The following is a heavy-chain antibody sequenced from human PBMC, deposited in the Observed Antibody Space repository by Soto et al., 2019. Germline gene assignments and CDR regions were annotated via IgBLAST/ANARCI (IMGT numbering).Heavy chain of an antibody. CDR3: ARSPLTHSYAQFDS. J-gene: IGHJ4*02. V-gene: IGHV4-4*07. D-gene: IGHD3-16*01. CDR1: GGSLNNYY. Sequence: QVQLQESGPRLVKPSETLSLTCTVSGGSLNNYYWCWIRQPAGKGLEWIGRIYTVGSTNYNPSLKSRVTMSIDTSKNQFSLRLTSVTAADTAVYYCARSPLTHSYAQFDSWGQGSLVTVSS. CDR2: IYTVGST.